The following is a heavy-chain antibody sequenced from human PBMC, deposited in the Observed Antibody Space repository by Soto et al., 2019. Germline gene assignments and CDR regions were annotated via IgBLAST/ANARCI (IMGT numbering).Heavy chain of an antibody. Sequence: GRSLRLSCAASGFTFSRYAMSRGRQAPGKGLEWVSAISGSGGSTYYADSVKGRFTISRDNSKNTLYLQMNSLRAEDTAVYYCAKDMTGLYYYGMDVWGQGTTVTVSS. CDR3: AKDMTGLYYYGMDV. CDR2: ISGSGGST. D-gene: IGHD3-9*01. J-gene: IGHJ6*02. V-gene: IGHV3-23*01. CDR1: GFTFSRYA.